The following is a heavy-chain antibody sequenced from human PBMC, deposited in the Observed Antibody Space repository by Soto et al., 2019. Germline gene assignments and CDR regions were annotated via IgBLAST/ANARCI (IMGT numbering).Heavy chain of an antibody. V-gene: IGHV3-64D*06. Sequence: GGSLRLSCSASGFTFSNYAIHWVRQAPGKGLEYVAAITNSGGSAFYADSVKGRSTISRDNSKSTVFLQMSSLRPEDTAIYYCAYNAVVGTPDFDYWGQGTLVTVSS. CDR1: GFTFSNYA. J-gene: IGHJ5*01. CDR3: AYNAVVGTPDFDY. D-gene: IGHD6-19*01. CDR2: ITNSGGSA.